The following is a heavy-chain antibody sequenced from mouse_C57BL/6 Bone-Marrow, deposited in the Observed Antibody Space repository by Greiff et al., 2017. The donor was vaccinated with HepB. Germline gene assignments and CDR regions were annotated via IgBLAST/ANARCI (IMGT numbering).Heavy chain of an antibody. V-gene: IGHV1-64*01. Sequence: QVQLKQPGAELVKPGASVKLSCKASGYTFTSYWMHWVKQRPGQGLEWIGMIHPNSGSTNYNEKFKSKATLTVDKSSSTAYMQLSSLTSEDSAVYYCARNNYGNYGYAMDYWGQGTSVTVSS. D-gene: IGHD2-1*01. CDR3: ARNNYGNYGYAMDY. J-gene: IGHJ4*01. CDR1: GYTFTSYW. CDR2: IHPNSGST.